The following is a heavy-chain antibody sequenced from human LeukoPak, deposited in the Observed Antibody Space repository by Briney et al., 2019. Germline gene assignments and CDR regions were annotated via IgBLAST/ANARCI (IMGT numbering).Heavy chain of an antibody. J-gene: IGHJ4*02. Sequence: SETLSLTCNVSGGSINNHHWSWIRQPPGKRLEWIAYVAYTGSAVYNPSLKSRVTISVDTSKNQFSLKLKSVTAADTAVYYCARDRFGSYYYWGQGTLVTVSS. CDR3: ARDRFGSYYY. CDR2: VAYTGSA. V-gene: IGHV4-59*11. D-gene: IGHD1-26*01. CDR1: GGSINNHH.